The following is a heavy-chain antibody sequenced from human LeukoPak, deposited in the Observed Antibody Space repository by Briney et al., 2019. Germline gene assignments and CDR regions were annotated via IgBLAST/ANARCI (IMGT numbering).Heavy chain of an antibody. Sequence: ASVKVSCKASGYSFNSVGMNWVRQAPGQGLEWMGWIDTNTGNPTYAQGFRGRFVFSFDTPVSTAYLRIYSLEPEDTAVYFCARGRSSPGIDYWGLGTQVTVSS. CDR3: ARGRSSPGIDY. V-gene: IGHV7-4-1*01. CDR1: GYSFNSVG. CDR2: IDTNTGNP. D-gene: IGHD1-26*01. J-gene: IGHJ4*02.